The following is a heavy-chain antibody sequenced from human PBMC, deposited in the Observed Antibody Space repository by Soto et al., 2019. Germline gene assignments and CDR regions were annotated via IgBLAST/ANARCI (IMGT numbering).Heavy chain of an antibody. V-gene: IGHV3-23*01. CDR3: ARARGVDY. CDR2: IYAAGGSK. D-gene: IGHD3-16*01. J-gene: IGHJ4*02. CDR1: GFVFSNYA. Sequence: GGSLRLSCAASGFVFSNYAMFWFRQAPGRGLEWVSTIYAAGGSKYYAGSVKGRFTVSRDNSKNSLYLQMNSLRAEDTAVYYCARARGVDYWGQGTQVTVSS.